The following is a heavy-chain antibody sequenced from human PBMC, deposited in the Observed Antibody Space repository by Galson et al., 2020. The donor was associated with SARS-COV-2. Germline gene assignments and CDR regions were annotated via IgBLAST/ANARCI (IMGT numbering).Heavy chain of an antibody. CDR1: GVSISSDY. CDR2: FHYDGST. Sequence: SETLSLTCSVSGVSISSDYWSWIRQPPGKGLEWIGFFHYDGSTNYNPSLKSRVTISVDTSKNQFSLNLTSVTAADTAVYYCARYTTSSVACECWGQGALVTDSS. J-gene: IGHJ4*02. CDR3: ARYTTSSVACEC. D-gene: IGHD1-26*01. V-gene: IGHV4-59*08.